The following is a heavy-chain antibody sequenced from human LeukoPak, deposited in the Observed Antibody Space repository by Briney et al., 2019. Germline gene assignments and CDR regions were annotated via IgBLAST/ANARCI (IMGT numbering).Heavy chain of an antibody. CDR3: ARKAGSYGSENDY. D-gene: IGHD3-10*01. CDR2: IYSSGST. J-gene: IGHJ4*02. Sequence: PSETLSLTCTVSGGSIRSFYWSWFRQPPGKGLEWIGYIYSSGSTNYNPSLRSRVTISVDMSKNQFSLKLSSVTAADTAVYYCARKAGSYGSENDYWGQGTLVIVSS. CDR1: GGSIRSFY. V-gene: IGHV4-4*09.